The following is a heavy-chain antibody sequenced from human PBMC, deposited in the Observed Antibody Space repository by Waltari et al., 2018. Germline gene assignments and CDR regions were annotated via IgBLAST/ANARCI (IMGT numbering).Heavy chain of an antibody. CDR2: IIPMFNTS. D-gene: IGHD1-1*01. CDR3: ARTLPPDNKSWHYYFGMDV. V-gene: IGHV1-69*05. J-gene: IGHJ6*02. Sequence: QVQLVQSGAEAKKPGSSVKVSCKSSGGTFANYALSWVRQAPGQGVELMGGIIPMFNTSNYAQKFKDRVTITKDESTTTAFMELSGLRFDDTAIYYCARTLPPDNKSWHYYFGMDVWGQGTTVTVSS. CDR1: GGTFANYA.